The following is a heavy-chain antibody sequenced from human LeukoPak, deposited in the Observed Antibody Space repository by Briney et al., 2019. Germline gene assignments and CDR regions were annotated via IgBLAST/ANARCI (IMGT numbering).Heavy chain of an antibody. J-gene: IGHJ4*02. CDR2: IYSGGST. D-gene: IGHD2-15*01. CDR1: GFTVSSNY. V-gene: IGHV3-53*01. CDR3: ASFVLYCRPRAFDY. Sequence: PGGSLRLSCAASGFTVSSNYLTWVRRAPGKGLEWVSVIYSGGSTYYADSVKGRFTISRDNSRNTLYLQLNSLRAEDTAVYFCASFVLYCRPRAFDYWGQGNPVHVFS.